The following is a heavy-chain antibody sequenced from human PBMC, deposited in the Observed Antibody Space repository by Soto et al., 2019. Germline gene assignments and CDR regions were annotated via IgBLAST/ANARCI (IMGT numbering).Heavy chain of an antibody. V-gene: IGHV3-7*01. Sequence: EVQLVESGGGLVQPGGSLRLSCAASGFTFSSYWMSWVRQAPGKGLEWVANIKQDGSEKYYVDSVKGRFTISRDNAKNSLYLQMNSLRAEGTAVYYCARDLGSYYGSGTKMAGPGYFDYWGQGTLVTVSS. CDR1: GFTFSSYW. CDR2: IKQDGSEK. CDR3: ARDLGSYYGSGTKMAGPGYFDY. D-gene: IGHD3-10*01. J-gene: IGHJ4*02.